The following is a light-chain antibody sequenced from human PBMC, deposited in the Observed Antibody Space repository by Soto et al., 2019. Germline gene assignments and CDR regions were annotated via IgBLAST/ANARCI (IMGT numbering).Light chain of an antibody. J-gene: IGLJ3*02. CDR3: QTWGAGIGV. CDR1: SGHSSYA. CDR2: VNSDGSH. Sequence: QPVLTQSPSASASLGASVKLTCTLSSGHSSYAITWHQQQPKKGPRYLMKVNSDGSHYKGDGIPDRFSGSGSGAERYLTISSLQSEDEADYYCQTWGAGIGVFGGGTKLTVL. V-gene: IGLV4-69*01.